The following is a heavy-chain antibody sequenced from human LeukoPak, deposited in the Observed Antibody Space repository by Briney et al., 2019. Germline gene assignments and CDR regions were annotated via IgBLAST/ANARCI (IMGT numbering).Heavy chain of an antibody. CDR2: MNRNSGNT. CDR1: GDTFTIYD. Sequence: GSLKVSCKASGDTFTIYDSNSGRHGTGEGLGWRGPMNRNSGNTDYAQKFQGRVTMTRNTSISTAYLELSSLRSEATAVYYCARGLAWYCSGGSCENNDYWGQGTLVTVSS. V-gene: IGHV1-8*01. CDR3: ARGLAWYCSGGSCENNDY. D-gene: IGHD2-15*01. J-gene: IGHJ4*02.